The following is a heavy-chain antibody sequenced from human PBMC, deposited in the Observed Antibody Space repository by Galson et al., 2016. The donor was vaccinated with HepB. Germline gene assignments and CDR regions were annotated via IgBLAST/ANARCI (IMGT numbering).Heavy chain of an antibody. CDR1: GFTFSRYG. CDR2: IWYDGSNK. J-gene: IGHJ4*02. D-gene: IGHD6-19*01. Sequence: SLRLSCAASGFTFSRYGMHWVRQAPGKGLESVAFIWYDGSNKYYADSAKGRFTISRDNSKNTLYLQMNSLRAEDTAVYYCAREDPNIAVAALDYWGQGTLVTVSS. V-gene: IGHV3-33*01. CDR3: AREDPNIAVAALDY.